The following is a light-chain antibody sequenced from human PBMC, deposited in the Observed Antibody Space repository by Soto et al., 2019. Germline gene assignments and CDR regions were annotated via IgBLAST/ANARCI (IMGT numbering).Light chain of an antibody. Sequence: WSQSPGTLSLSPAERATLSCRASQSVSSSYLAWYQQKPGQAPRLLIYGASSRATGIPDRFSGSGSGTDFTLTISRLEPEDFAVYYCQQYGISPWTFGQGTIVDIK. CDR3: QQYGISPWT. J-gene: IGKJ1*01. V-gene: IGKV3-20*01. CDR2: GAS. CDR1: QSVSSSY.